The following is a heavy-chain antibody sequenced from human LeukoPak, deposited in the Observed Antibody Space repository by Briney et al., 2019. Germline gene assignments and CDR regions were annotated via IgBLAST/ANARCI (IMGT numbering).Heavy chain of an antibody. CDR2: INPNSGDT. CDR1: GYTFTDYY. CDR3: AANYDILTGYYKNGFDI. J-gene: IGHJ3*02. Sequence: ASVKVSCKASGYTFTDYYINWVRQAPGQGLEWMGWINPNSGDTKYAQNFQDRVTMTRDTSISTAYMELSRLRSDDTAAYYCAANYDILTGYYKNGFDIWGQGTMVTVSS. V-gene: IGHV1-2*02. D-gene: IGHD3-9*01.